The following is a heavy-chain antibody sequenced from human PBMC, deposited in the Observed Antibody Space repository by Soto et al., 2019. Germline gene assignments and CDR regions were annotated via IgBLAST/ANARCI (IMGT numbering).Heavy chain of an antibody. J-gene: IGHJ4*02. CDR2: IVPIVDTS. CDR3: VRVVAIPGYPDN. CDR1: GGTFSSYA. V-gene: IGHV1-69*12. D-gene: IGHD5-12*01. Sequence: QVQLVQSGAEVRQPASSVKVSCKTSGGTFSSYAISWVRQAPGQGLEWMGGIVPIVDTSTYAQKFQGRVTITAEESTSTVYMELSSLRSDDTAVYYCVRVVAIPGYPDNWGQGTLVTVSS.